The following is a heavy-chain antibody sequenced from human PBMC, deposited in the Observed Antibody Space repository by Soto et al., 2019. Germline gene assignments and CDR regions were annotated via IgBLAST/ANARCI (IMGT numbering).Heavy chain of an antibody. CDR3: ARANWYSEY. V-gene: IGHV4-59*01. Sequence: SETLSLTCTVSGVSISPYYWSWLRQSPGKGLEWLGYVYYNGITNYNPSLKSRVTMSVDTSKNQVSLNLTSLTAADTATYYCARANWYSEYWGQGIPVTVSS. CDR1: GVSISPYY. D-gene: IGHD7-27*01. CDR2: VYYNGIT. J-gene: IGHJ4*02.